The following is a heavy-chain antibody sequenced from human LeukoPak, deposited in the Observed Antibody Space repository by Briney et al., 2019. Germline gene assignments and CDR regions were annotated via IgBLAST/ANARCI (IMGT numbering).Heavy chain of an antibody. V-gene: IGHV4-34*01. Sequence: SETLSLTCAVYGGSFSGYYWSWIRQPPGKGLEWIGEINHSGSTNYHPSLKSRVTISVDTSKNQFSLKLSSVTAADTAVYYCARRLRIGYGSGSYYRGQPRGGYYFDYWGQGTLVTVSS. CDR2: INHSGST. CDR3: ARRLRIGYGSGSYYRGQPRGGYYFDY. D-gene: IGHD3-10*01. J-gene: IGHJ4*02. CDR1: GGSFSGYY.